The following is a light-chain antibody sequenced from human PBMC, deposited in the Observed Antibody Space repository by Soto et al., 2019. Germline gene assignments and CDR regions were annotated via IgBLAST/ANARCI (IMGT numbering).Light chain of an antibody. Sequence: QSVLTQPPSASGTPGQRVTISCSGSSSNIGNNTVNWYRQLPGTAPKLLIYGNNHRTSGVPDRFSGSKSGTSASLANSGLQSEDEADYFCAAWDDSLNGPVFGGGTKLTVL. CDR3: AAWDDSLNGPV. CDR2: GNN. CDR1: SSNIGNNT. J-gene: IGLJ3*02. V-gene: IGLV1-44*01.